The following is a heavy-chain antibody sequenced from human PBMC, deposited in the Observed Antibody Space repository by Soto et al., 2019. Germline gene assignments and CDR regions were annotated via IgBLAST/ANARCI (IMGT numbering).Heavy chain of an antibody. Sequence: QVQLQESGPGLVKPSQTLSLTCTVSGGSISSGDYYWSWIRQPPGKGLEWIGYIYYSGSTYYNPSLKSRVTISVDTSKNQFSLKLSSVTAADTAVYYCARAYYYDSSGSRVPYYYYYGMDVWGQGTTVTVSS. CDR2: IYYSGST. CDR3: ARAYYYDSSGSRVPYYYYYGMDV. D-gene: IGHD3-22*01. V-gene: IGHV4-30-4*01. CDR1: GGSISSGDYY. J-gene: IGHJ6*02.